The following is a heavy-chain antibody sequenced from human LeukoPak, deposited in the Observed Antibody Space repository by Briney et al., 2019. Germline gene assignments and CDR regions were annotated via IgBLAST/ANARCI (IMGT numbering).Heavy chain of an antibody. CDR2: INTDGSIT. Sequence: GGSLRLSCAASGFTFSDYWIHWVRQAPGKGLVWVSRINTDGSITNYADSVKGRFSISRDNAKNTLYLQMSSLRAKDTAVYYCARDRGPRTGFMVREAYDYWGQGTLVTVSS. V-gene: IGHV3-74*01. D-gene: IGHD3-10*01. CDR3: ARDRGPRTGFMVREAYDY. J-gene: IGHJ4*02. CDR1: GFTFSDYW.